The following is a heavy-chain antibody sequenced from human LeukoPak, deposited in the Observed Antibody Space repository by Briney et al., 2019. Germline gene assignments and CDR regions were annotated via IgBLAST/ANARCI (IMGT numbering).Heavy chain of an antibody. CDR1: VGSISSYY. V-gene: IGHV4-59*01. CDR3: ARDPRGGKAWFDP. J-gene: IGHJ5*02. Sequence: QVQLQESGPGLVKPSETLSLTCTVSVGSISSYYWRWIRQPPGTGLEWIGYIYYSGSTNYNPSLKSRVTISVDTSKNQFSLKLSSVTAADTAVYYCARDPRGGKAWFDPWGQGTLVTVSS. CDR2: IYYSGST. D-gene: IGHD2-15*01.